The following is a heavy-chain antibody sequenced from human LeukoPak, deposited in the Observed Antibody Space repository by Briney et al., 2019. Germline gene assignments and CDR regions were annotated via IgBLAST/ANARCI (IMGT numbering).Heavy chain of an antibody. V-gene: IGHV4-61*01. CDR1: GGSVSSGSYY. D-gene: IGHD3-10*01. CDR3: ARGFGDWGLSWFDP. CDR2: IYSSGSA. Sequence: PSETLSLTCTVSGGSVSSGSYYWSWIRQPPGKGLEWIGYIYSSGSAKYNPSLKSRVTISVDTSKNQFSLKLTSVTAADTAVYYCARGFGDWGLSWFDPWGQGTLVTVSS. J-gene: IGHJ5*02.